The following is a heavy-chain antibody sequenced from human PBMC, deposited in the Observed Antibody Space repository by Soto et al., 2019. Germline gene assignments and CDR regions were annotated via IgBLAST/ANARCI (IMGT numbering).Heavy chain of an antibody. CDR2: ISSSSSTI. J-gene: IGHJ5*02. CDR1: GFTFSSYS. V-gene: IGHV3-48*02. Sequence: GGSLRLSCAASGFTFSSYSMNWVRQAPGKGLEWVSYISSSSSTIYYADSVKGRFTISRDNAKNSLYLQMNSLSDEDTAVYYCARYNWFDPWGQGTLVTVSS. CDR3: ARYNWFDP.